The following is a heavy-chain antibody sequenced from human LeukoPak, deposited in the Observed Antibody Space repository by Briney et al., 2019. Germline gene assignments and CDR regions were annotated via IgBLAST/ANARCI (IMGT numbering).Heavy chain of an antibody. J-gene: IGHJ6*02. CDR2: IKTDGSET. CDR3: VRFGPDHDMGL. Sequence: PGGSLRLSCAAAGFRFSNYWMTWVRQAPEKGLEWLARIKTDGSETYYVDSVKGRFTISRDNAKSSLYLQMNSLGVEDTAVYHCVRFGPDHDMGLWGQGTTVTVS. D-gene: IGHD3-16*01. V-gene: IGHV3-7*01. CDR1: GFRFSNYW.